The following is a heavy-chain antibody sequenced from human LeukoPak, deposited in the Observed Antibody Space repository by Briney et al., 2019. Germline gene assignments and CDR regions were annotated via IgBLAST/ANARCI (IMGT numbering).Heavy chain of an antibody. CDR2: INHSGST. D-gene: IGHD4-11*01. CDR3: ARGYSNYGNYYYYYYMDV. V-gene: IGHV4-34*01. CDR1: GGSFSGYY. Sequence: SETLSLTCAVYGGSFSGYYWSWIRQPPGKGLEWVGEINHSGSTNYNPSLKSRVTISVDTSKNQFSLKLSSVTAADTAVYYCARGYSNYGNYYYYYYMDVWGKGTTVTVSS. J-gene: IGHJ6*03.